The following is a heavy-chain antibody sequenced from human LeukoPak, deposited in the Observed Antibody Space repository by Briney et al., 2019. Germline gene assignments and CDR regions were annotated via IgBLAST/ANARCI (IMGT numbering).Heavy chain of an antibody. Sequence: PGRSLRLSCAASGFTFDDYAMHRVWQAPGKGLEWVSGISWNSGSIGYADSVKGRFTISRDNAKNSLYLQMNSLRAEDTALYYCAKDVHGDGYYFDYWGQGTLVTVSS. V-gene: IGHV3-9*01. CDR1: GFTFDDYA. J-gene: IGHJ4*02. CDR3: AKDVHGDGYYFDY. CDR2: ISWNSGSI. D-gene: IGHD4-17*01.